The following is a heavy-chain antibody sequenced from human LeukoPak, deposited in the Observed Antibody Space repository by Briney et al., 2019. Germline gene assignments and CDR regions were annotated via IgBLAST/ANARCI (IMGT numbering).Heavy chain of an antibody. Sequence: SETLSLTCTVSGDSISSSSSYWGWIRQPPGEGLEWIGSIYYSGSTYYNTSLKSRVTISVDTSKNQFSLKLSSVTAADTAVYYCARARRYYYYMDVWGKGTTVTISS. CDR3: ARARRYYYYMDV. CDR1: GDSISSSSSY. J-gene: IGHJ6*03. CDR2: IYYSGST. V-gene: IGHV4-39*07.